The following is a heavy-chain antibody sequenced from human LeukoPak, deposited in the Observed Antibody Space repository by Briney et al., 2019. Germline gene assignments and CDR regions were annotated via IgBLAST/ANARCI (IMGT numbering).Heavy chain of an antibody. CDR3: ARVSRYFDWLRGSENWFDP. CDR2: IYYSGST. CDR1: GGSISSYY. D-gene: IGHD3-9*01. Sequence: PSETLSLTCTVSGGSISSYYWSWIRQPPGKGLEWIGYIYYSGSTNYNPSLKSRVTISVDTSKNQFSLKLSSVTAADTAVYYCARVSRYFDWLRGSENWFDPWGQGTLATVSS. J-gene: IGHJ5*02. V-gene: IGHV4-59*01.